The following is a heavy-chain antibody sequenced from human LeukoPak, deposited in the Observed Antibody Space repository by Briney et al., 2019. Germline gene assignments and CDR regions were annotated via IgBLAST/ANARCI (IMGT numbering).Heavy chain of an antibody. D-gene: IGHD2-2*01. V-gene: IGHV3-21*01. Sequence: GGSLRLSCAASGFTFSSYSMNWVRQAPGKGLEWVSSIISSSSYIYYADSVKGRFTISRDNAKNSLYLQMNSLRAEDTAVYYCASFDIVVVPAAGNWFDPWGQGTLVTVSS. J-gene: IGHJ5*02. CDR3: ASFDIVVVPAAGNWFDP. CDR2: IISSSSYI. CDR1: GFTFSSYS.